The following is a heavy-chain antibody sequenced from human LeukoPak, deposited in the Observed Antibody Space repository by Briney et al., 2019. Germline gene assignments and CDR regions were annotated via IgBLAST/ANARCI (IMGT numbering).Heavy chain of an antibody. CDR3: ASPYSSSWYYFDY. CDR2: ISYDGSNK. D-gene: IGHD6-13*01. J-gene: IGHJ4*02. Sequence: PGGSLRLSCAASGFNFSSYAMHWVRQAPGKGLEWVAVISYDGSNKYYADSVKGRFTISRDNSKNTLYLQMNSLRAEDTAVYYFASPYSSSWYYFDYWGQGTLVTVSS. CDR1: GFNFSSYA. V-gene: IGHV3-30-3*01.